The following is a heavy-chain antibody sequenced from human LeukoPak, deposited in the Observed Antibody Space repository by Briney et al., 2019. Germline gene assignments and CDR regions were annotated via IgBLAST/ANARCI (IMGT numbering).Heavy chain of an antibody. D-gene: IGHD1-26*01. CDR2: INAGKGNT. CDR3: ARWDVDHAFDI. V-gene: IGHV1-3*01. J-gene: IGHJ3*02. CDR1: GYTFTDYY. Sequence: AAVKVSCKASGYTFTDYYMSWVRQAPGQRLEWMGWINAGKGNTKYSQNFHDRVTITSDTSASTAYMGLSSLRSEDTVVYYCARWDVDHAFDIWGQGTMVTVSS.